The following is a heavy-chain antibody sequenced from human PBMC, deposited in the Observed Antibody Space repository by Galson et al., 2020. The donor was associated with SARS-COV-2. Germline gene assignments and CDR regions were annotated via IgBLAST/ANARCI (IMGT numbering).Heavy chain of an antibody. CDR1: GFTFDDYA. V-gene: IGHV3-9*01. CDR2: ISRNSGSI. J-gene: IGHJ4*02. CDR3: AKDMTPAMIAVDY. D-gene: IGHD3-22*01. Sequence: GGSLRLSCAASGFTFDDYAMHWVRQAPGKGLEWVLGISRNSGSIGYADSVKGRFTISRDNAKNSLYLQMNSLRAEDTALYYCAKDMTPAMIAVDYWGQGTLVTVSS.